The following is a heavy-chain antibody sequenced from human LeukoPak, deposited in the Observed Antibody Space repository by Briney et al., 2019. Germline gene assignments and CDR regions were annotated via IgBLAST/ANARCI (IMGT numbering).Heavy chain of an antibody. D-gene: IGHD4-17*01. Sequence: GASVKVSCKASGGTFSSYAISWVRQAPGQGLEWMGGIIPIFGTANYAQKFQGRVTITADESTSTAYMEPSSLRSEDTAVYYCARATFYGDYFYYFDYWGQGTLVTVSS. CDR3: ARATFYGDYFYYFDY. CDR2: IIPIFGTA. CDR1: GGTFSSYA. J-gene: IGHJ4*02. V-gene: IGHV1-69*13.